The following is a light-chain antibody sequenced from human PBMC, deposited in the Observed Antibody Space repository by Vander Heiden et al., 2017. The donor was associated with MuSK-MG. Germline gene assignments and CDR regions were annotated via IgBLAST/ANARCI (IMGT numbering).Light chain of an antibody. V-gene: IGLV3-1*01. Sequence: SYELTQPPSASVSPGQTASITCSGDKLGDKYVSWYQQKPGQSPLLVIYQNNKRPSGIPARLSGSNSGNTATLTISGTQAMDEADYYCQAWDSNTEVVFGGGTKL. CDR3: QAWDSNTEVV. J-gene: IGLJ2*01. CDR1: KLGDKY. CDR2: QNN.